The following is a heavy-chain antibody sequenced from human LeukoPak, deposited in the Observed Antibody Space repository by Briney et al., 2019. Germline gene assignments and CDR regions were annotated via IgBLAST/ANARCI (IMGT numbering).Heavy chain of an antibody. Sequence: SETLSLTCTVSGGSISSYYWSWIRQPPGKGLEWIGYIYYSGSTNYNPSLKSRVTISVDTSKNQFSLKLSSVTAADTAVYYCAREVVSSSWWGGSEGFDPWGQGTLVTVSS. CDR2: IYYSGST. CDR1: GGSISSYY. D-gene: IGHD6-13*01. V-gene: IGHV4-59*01. J-gene: IGHJ5*02. CDR3: AREVVSSSWWGGSEGFDP.